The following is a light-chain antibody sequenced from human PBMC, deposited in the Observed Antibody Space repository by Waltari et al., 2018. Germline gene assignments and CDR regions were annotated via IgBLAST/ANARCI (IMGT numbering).Light chain of an antibody. J-gene: IGKJ1*01. CDR2: SAS. V-gene: IGKV1-39*01. CDR3: QETYTPPWT. CDR1: QSVSTH. Sequence: DIQMTQSPLSLSASVGDRVTVTCRASQSVSTHLNWYQHKPGKAPEPLVYSASFLVTGVPSRFSAGGSGTDFNFTITAVQPEDFATYYCQETYTPPWTFGPGTRLEIK.